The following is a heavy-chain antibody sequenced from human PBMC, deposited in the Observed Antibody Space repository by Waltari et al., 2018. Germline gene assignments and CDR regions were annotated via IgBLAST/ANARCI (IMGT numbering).Heavy chain of an antibody. CDR3: AVYDFWSGYLKSFDY. CDR1: GFSLNTSAVG. Sequence: QITLKESGPTLVKPTQTLTLTCTFSGFSLNTSAVGVGVGWIRQSPGKALEWLALIYWDDDKRYSPSLRSRLNITKDTSENRVVLTMTNVDPVDTATYYCAVYDFWSGYLKSFDYWGQGTLVTVSS. J-gene: IGHJ4*02. D-gene: IGHD3-3*01. CDR2: IYWDDDK. V-gene: IGHV2-5*02.